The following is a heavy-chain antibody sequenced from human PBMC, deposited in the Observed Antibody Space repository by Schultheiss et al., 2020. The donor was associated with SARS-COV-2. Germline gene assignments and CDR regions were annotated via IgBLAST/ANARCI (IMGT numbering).Heavy chain of an antibody. D-gene: IGHD3-22*01. CDR2: IYYSGST. CDR1: GASVSSGSYY. CDR3: ARLPDYYDTTSTNDY. J-gene: IGHJ4*02. V-gene: IGHV4-39*07. Sequence: SETLSLTCSVSGASVSSGSYYWSWIRQPPGKGLEWIGSIYYSGSTYYNPSLKSRVTISVDTSKNQFSLKLSSVTAADTAMYYCARLPDYYDTTSTNDYWGQGTLVTVSS.